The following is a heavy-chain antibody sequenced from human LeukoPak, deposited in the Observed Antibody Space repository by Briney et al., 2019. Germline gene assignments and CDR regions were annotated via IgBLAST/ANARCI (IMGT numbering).Heavy chain of an antibody. V-gene: IGHV4-61*02. D-gene: IGHD3-22*01. J-gene: IGHJ3*02. CDR2: ISSSGST. Sequence: PSETLSLTCTVSGDSISSGDYYWSWIRQPDGKGREGIGRISSSGSTNYNPSLKSRVTISVDTSKNQFSLKLSSVTAADTAVYFCARGPYSYDSSGAFDIWGQGTMVTVSS. CDR3: ARGPYSYDSSGAFDI. CDR1: GDSISSGDYY.